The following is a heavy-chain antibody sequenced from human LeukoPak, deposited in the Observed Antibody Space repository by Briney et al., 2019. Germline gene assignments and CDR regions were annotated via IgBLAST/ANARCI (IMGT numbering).Heavy chain of an antibody. V-gene: IGHV3-23*01. Sequence: GGSLRLSCTASGFTFSSYAMSWVRQAPGKGLEWVSAISGSGGSTYCADSVKGRFTISRDNSKNTLYLQMNSLRAEDTAVYYCAKGDCSSTSCSFDYWGQGTLVTVSS. CDR1: GFTFSSYA. CDR3: AKGDCSSTSCSFDY. J-gene: IGHJ4*02. D-gene: IGHD2-2*01. CDR2: ISGSGGST.